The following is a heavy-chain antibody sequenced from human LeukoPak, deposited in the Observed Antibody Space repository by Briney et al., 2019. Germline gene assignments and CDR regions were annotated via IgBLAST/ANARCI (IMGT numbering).Heavy chain of an antibody. CDR2: IYHSGST. V-gene: IGHV4-38-2*02. Sequence: SETLSLTCTVSGYSISSGYYWGWIRQPPGKGLEWIGSIYHSGSTYYNPSLKSRVTISVDTSKNQFSLKLSSVTAADTAVYYCAREYYYDSSGYFPGDYWGQGTLVTVSS. CDR3: AREYYYDSSGYFPGDY. CDR1: GYSISSGYY. J-gene: IGHJ4*02. D-gene: IGHD3-22*01.